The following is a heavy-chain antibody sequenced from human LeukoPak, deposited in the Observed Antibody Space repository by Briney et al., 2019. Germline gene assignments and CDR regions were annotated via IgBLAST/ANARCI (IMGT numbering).Heavy chain of an antibody. CDR2: ISYDGSNK. CDR1: GFTFSSYG. D-gene: IGHD3-22*01. V-gene: IGHV3-30*18. Sequence: PGGSLRLSCAASGFTFSSYGMHWVRQAPGKGLEWVAVISYDGSNKYYADSVKGRFTISRDNSKNTLYLQMNSLRAEDTAVYSCAKVGSNYDTRGYYYDFWGQGTLSPSPQ. J-gene: IGHJ4*02. CDR3: AKVGSNYDTRGYYYDF.